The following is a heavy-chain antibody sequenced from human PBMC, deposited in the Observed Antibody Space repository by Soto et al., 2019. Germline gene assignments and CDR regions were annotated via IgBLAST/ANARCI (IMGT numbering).Heavy chain of an antibody. J-gene: IGHJ6*03. CDR2: IWYDGSNK. CDR1: GFTFSSYG. Sequence: GGSLRLSCAASGFTFSSYGMHWVRQAPGKGLEWVAVIWYDGSNKYYADSVKGRFTISRDNSKNRLYLQMNSLRAEDTAVYYCARAMTAMVTGYYYYYMDVWGKVTTVTVSS. V-gene: IGHV3-33*01. D-gene: IGHD5-18*01. CDR3: ARAMTAMVTGYYYYYMDV.